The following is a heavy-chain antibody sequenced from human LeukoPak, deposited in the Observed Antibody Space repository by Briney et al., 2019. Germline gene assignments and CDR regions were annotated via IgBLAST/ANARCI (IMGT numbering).Heavy chain of an antibody. J-gene: IGHJ4*02. CDR3: ARGGDGYYYDSSGYYPLDY. D-gene: IGHD3-22*01. Sequence: SETLSLNCTVSGGSISSSSYYWGWIRQPPGKGLEWIGSIYYSESTYFNPSLKSRVTISVDTSKNQFSLNLSSVTAADTAVYYCARGGDGYYYDSSGYYPLDYWGQGTLVTVSP. CDR2: IYYSEST. V-gene: IGHV4-39*07. CDR1: GGSISSSSYY.